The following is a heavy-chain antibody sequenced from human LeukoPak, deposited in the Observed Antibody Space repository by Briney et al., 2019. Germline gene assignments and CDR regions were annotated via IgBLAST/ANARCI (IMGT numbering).Heavy chain of an antibody. CDR2: ISGSGGNT. D-gene: IGHD4-11*01. J-gene: IGHJ4*02. V-gene: IGHV3-23*01. CDR3: ARSVPDYTRFDY. Sequence: GGSLRLSCAASGFTFSSYAMSWVRQAQGKGLEWVSSISGSGGNTYSADSVKGRFTISRDNSKNTLYLQMNSLRAEDTAVYYCARSVPDYTRFDYWGQGALVTVSS. CDR1: GFTFSSYA.